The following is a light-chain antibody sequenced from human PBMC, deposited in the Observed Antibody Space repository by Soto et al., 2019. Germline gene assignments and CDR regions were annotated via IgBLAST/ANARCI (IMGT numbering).Light chain of an antibody. CDR2: AAS. V-gene: IGKV1-39*01. CDR1: QSVRSW. Sequence: DIQMTQSPATLSASVGDRVTITCRASQSVRSWLAWYQQKPGKVPKLLIYAASSLQSGVPSRFSGSGSGTDFTLTISSLQPEDFATYYCQQSYSTPRTFGPGTKVDIK. J-gene: IGKJ3*01. CDR3: QQSYSTPRT.